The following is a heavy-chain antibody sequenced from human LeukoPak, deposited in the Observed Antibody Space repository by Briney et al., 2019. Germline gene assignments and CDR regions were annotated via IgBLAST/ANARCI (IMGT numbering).Heavy chain of an antibody. Sequence: TGGSLRLSCAASGSTFSSYAMSWVRQAPGKGLEWVSAISGSGGSTYYADSVKGRFTISRDNSKNTLYLQMNSLRAEDTAVYYCAKDRGSVGVPGAFDIWGQGTMVTVSS. CDR2: ISGSGGST. CDR3: AKDRGSVGVPGAFDI. D-gene: IGHD3-16*01. V-gene: IGHV3-23*01. J-gene: IGHJ3*02. CDR1: GSTFSSYA.